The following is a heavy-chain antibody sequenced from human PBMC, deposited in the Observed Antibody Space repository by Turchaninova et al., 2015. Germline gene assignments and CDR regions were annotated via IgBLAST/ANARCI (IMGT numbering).Heavy chain of an antibody. V-gene: IGHV3-15*01. D-gene: IGHD4-23*01. CDR1: GFTYREAW. CDR2: IKEKSQGAPT. J-gene: IGHJ4*02. CDR3: TTTGAGNSVH. Sequence: EVQLXXXGGXXVQRGXSLXXXCAAAGFTYREAWMSWVRPAPGKGREWVGRIKEKSQGAPTDYAAPVNGRFTISRDESNDTLYLQMNSLKTEDTAVYYCTTTGAGNSVHWGQGTLVTVSS.